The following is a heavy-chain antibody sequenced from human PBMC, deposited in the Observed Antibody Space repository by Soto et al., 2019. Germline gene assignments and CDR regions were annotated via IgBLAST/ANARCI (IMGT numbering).Heavy chain of an antibody. CDR2: IYWNDEK. Sequence: QITLKESGPTLVTPTQTLTLTCTFSGFSLTTTGLGVAWIRQPPGKALEWLALIYWNDEKRYRPSLRSRLTITKDTSKNQVVLTLTDLDPVDTATYYCAHEGFGSDNWFDAWGQGTLVIVSS. J-gene: IGHJ5*02. D-gene: IGHD3-10*01. V-gene: IGHV2-5*01. CDR3: AHEGFGSDNWFDA. CDR1: GFSLTTTGLG.